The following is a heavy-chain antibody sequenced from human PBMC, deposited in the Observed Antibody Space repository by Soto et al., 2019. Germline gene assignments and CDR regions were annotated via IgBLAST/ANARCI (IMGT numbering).Heavy chain of an antibody. CDR2: IYDSGST. CDR1: GGFISSYY. CDR3: ARHSAWDYTTNWYIRHFDH. J-gene: IGHJ4*02. D-gene: IGHD6-13*01. V-gene: IGHV4-59*08. Sequence: SETLSLTCTVSGGFISSYYWSWIRQPSGKGLEWIGYIYDSGSTNYNPALESRVTISVHTSKNEFSLKLSSVTAADTAVYYCARHSAWDYTTNWYIRHFDHWGQGTLVTVSS.